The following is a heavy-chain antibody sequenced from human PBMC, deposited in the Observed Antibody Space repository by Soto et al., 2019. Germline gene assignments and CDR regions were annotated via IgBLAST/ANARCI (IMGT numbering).Heavy chain of an antibody. J-gene: IGHJ4*02. Sequence: EVQLLESGGGLVQPGGSLRLSCAASGFTFSSSAMSWVRPAPGKGLEGVSVISGSGGSTYYADSVKGRFTISRDNSKHTLYLQRNSLRVEDTAVDYCASRSSSWHVAYWGQGTLVTVSS. CDR3: ASRSSSWHVAY. CDR1: GFTFSSSA. D-gene: IGHD6-13*01. CDR2: ISGSGGST. V-gene: IGHV3-23*01.